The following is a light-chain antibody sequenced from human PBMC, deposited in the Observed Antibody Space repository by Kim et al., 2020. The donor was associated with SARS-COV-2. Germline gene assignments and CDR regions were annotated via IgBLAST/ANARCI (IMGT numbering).Light chain of an antibody. V-gene: IGLV1-51*01. CDR3: AAWDTSLSAYV. J-gene: IGLJ1*01. Sequence: GQKVIVSCSGSSSNIGNNYVSWYQHLPGTAPKLLIYDYDERPSGIPDRFSGSKSGTSATLGITGLQAGDEADYYCAAWDTSLSAYVFGPGTKVTVL. CDR2: DYD. CDR1: SSNIGNNY.